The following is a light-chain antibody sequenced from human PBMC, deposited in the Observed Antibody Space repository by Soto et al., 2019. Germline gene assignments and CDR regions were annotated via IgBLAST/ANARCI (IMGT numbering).Light chain of an antibody. V-gene: IGKV3-11*01. Sequence: IVFTQSPATLSLSPGERATLSCRASQSVSSYFAWYQQKPGQAPRLLIYDASNRATGIPARFSGSGSGTDFTLTISSLEPEDFAVYYCQQRSNWPLTFGQGTKVDIK. J-gene: IGKJ1*01. CDR3: QQRSNWPLT. CDR2: DAS. CDR1: QSVSSY.